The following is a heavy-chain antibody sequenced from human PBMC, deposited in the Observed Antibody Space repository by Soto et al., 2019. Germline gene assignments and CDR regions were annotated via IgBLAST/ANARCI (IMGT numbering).Heavy chain of an antibody. D-gene: IGHD3-22*01. Sequence: QVHLVQSGAEVKKPGASVRVSCKVSGWTFTAYYMHWVRQAPGQGLEWMGWINPDNGATKAPQKVQGCIIMTMDTSITKVYIVMSSLGSDDTAVYLCARHQRVGLYSETGGSYYTGGKRFDPWCQGTQVTVSS. V-gene: IGHV1-2*04. CDR1: GWTFTAYY. J-gene: IGHJ5*02. CDR3: ARHQRVGLYSETGGSYYTGGKRFDP. CDR2: INPDNGAT.